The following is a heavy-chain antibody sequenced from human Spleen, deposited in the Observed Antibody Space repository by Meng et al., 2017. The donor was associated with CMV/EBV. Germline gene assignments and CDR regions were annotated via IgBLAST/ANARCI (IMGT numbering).Heavy chain of an antibody. CDR1: GDSISSSTYY. Sequence: SGDSISSSTYYWGWFRQPPGRGLDCIGLIHYSGNTNYNPSLKSRVTISVDTSKNQFSLKLSSVTAADTAVYYCARRRRISGWYFDYWGQGTLVTVSS. J-gene: IGHJ4*02. CDR2: IHYSGNT. V-gene: IGHV4-61*05. CDR3: ARRRRISGWYFDY. D-gene: IGHD2-15*01.